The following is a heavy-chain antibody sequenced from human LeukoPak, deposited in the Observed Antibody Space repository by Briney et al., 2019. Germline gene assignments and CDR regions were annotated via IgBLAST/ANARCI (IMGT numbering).Heavy chain of an antibody. Sequence: SETLSLTCAVYGGSFSGYYWSWIRQSPGKGLEWIGEINHSGSTNYNPSLKSRVTISVDTSKNQFSLKLSSVTAADTAVYYCAREIIRFSSGWFDYWGQGTLVTVSS. CDR1: GGSFSGYY. V-gene: IGHV4-34*01. CDR2: INHSGST. J-gene: IGHJ4*02. D-gene: IGHD6-19*01. CDR3: AREIIRFSSGWFDY.